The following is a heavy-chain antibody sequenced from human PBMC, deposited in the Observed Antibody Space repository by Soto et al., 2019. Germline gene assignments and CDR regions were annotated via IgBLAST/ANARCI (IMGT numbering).Heavy chain of an antibody. CDR3: ARGGSGYTWFNEF. D-gene: IGHD3-3*01. Sequence: QEQLVQSGAEVKKPGSSVKVSCKASGGLFSSYPISWVRQVPGQGLEWMGGIIPVFHTAYYTQRFQGRVTITADESTNTGDLELSSLRSEYTAIYYCARGGSGYTWFNEFWGQGTLVPGSS. V-gene: IGHV1-69*01. J-gene: IGHJ4*02. CDR2: IIPVFHTA. CDR1: GGLFSSYP.